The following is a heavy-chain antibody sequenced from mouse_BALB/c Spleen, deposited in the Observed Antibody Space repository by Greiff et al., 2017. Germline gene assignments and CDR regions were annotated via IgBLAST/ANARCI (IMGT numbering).Heavy chain of an antibody. D-gene: IGHD2-2*01. Sequence: ESGPSLVKPSQTLSLTCSVTGDSITSGYWNWIRKFPGNKLEYMGYISYSGSTYYNPSLKSRISITRDTSKNQYYLQLNSVTTEDTATYYCARYYYGYDEAPYYAMDYWGQGTSVTVSS. CDR2: ISYSGST. CDR1: GDSITSGY. CDR3: ARYYYGYDEAPYYAMDY. J-gene: IGHJ4*01. V-gene: IGHV3-8*02.